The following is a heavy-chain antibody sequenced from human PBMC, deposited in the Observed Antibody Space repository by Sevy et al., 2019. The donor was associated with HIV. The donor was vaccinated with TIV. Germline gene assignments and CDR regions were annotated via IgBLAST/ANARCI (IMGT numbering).Heavy chain of an antibody. V-gene: IGHV3-23*01. CDR3: AKDLASMVQGVWLDP. J-gene: IGHJ5*02. Sequence: GGSLRLSCVVSGFTFSNYAMSWVRQAPGKGLEWVSAISASGGSTYYADSVKVRFTISRDNSKNTLYLQMNSLRADDTAVYYCAKDLASMVQGVWLDPWGQGTLVTVSS. D-gene: IGHD3-10*01. CDR1: GFTFSNYA. CDR2: ISASGGST.